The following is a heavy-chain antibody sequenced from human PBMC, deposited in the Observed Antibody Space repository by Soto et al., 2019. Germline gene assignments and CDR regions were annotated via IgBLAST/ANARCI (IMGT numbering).Heavy chain of an antibody. CDR2: IWFDGSNK. V-gene: IGHV3-33*01. Sequence: QVQLVESGGDVVQPGRSLRLSCAASGFTFSNYGMHWVRQAPGKGLAWVAVIWFDGSNKYYADSLKGRFTISRDNSKNTLYLQIDNPRGEDSAVYYCARGAVGTAYSFDYLGQGTLVTVSS. J-gene: IGHJ4*02. CDR1: GFTFSNYG. CDR3: ARGAVGTAYSFDY. D-gene: IGHD2-8*02.